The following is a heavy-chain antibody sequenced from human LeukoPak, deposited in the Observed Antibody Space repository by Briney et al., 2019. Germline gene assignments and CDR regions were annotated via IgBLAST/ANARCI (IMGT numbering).Heavy chain of an antibody. CDR1: GFTFSNYW. V-gene: IGHV3-7*01. CDR3: ARDEGGAARPLDY. J-gene: IGHJ4*02. D-gene: IGHD6-6*01. Sequence: PGGSLRLSCAASGFTFSNYWMTWVRQAPGKGLEWVANIKQDGSEKYYVDSVKGRFTISRDNAKNSLCLQMNSLRAEDTAVYYCARDEGGAARPLDYWGQGTLVTVSS. CDR2: IKQDGSEK.